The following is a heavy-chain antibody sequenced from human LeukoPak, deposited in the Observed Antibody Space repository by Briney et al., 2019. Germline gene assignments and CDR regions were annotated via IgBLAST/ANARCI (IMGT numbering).Heavy chain of an antibody. CDR2: INSDGSST. D-gene: IGHD5-12*01. J-gene: IGHJ4*02. CDR1: GFTFSSYW. Sequence: GGSLRLSCAASGFTFSSYWMHWVRQAPGKGLVWVSRINSDGSSTSYADSVKGRFTFSRDNAKDTLYLQMNSLRAEDTAVYYCARAQHSGYERYQYYFDYWGQGTLVTVSS. CDR3: ARAQHSGYERYQYYFDY. V-gene: IGHV3-74*01.